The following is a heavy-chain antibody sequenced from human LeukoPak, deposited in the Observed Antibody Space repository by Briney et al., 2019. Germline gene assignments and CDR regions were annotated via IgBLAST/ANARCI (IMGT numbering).Heavy chain of an antibody. D-gene: IGHD1-26*01. Sequence: GASVTVSCKASGYTFTDYYVHWVRQAPGLGLEWMGWINPNSGDTQYAQKFLGRVTMTTDTSISTAYMDLSSLRSDDTAIYYCARDGTTVVGATIPFDYWGQGTLVTVSS. CDR2: INPNSGDT. CDR3: ARDGTTVVGATIPFDY. J-gene: IGHJ4*02. CDR1: GYTFTDYY. V-gene: IGHV1-2*02.